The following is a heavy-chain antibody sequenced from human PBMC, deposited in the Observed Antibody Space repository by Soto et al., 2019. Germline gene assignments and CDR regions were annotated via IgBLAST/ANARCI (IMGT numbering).Heavy chain of an antibody. CDR1: GFTFSSYE. D-gene: IGHD5-18*01. CDR3: ARGSPLHLWQESYDMDV. CDR2: ISSSGSTI. J-gene: IGHJ6*02. Sequence: EVQLVESGGGLVQPGGSLRLSCAASGFTFSSYEMNWVRQAPGKGLERVSYISSSGSTIYYADSVKGPFTIFSDKAKNSLYLQMNGLRAEDTAVYYCARGSPLHLWQESYDMDVWGHVTTVTVSS. V-gene: IGHV3-48*03.